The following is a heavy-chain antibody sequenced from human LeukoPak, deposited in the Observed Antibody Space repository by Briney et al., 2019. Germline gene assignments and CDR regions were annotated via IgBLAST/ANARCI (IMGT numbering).Heavy chain of an antibody. CDR1: GGFINNHY. V-gene: IGHV4-59*11. Sequence: SETLSLTCIVSGGFINNHYWTWIRQTPGKGLEWIGDIHYTGTTEYNPSLKSRVTISVDTSKNQFSLKLSSVTAADTAVYYCAREYSSPNWFDPWGQGTLVTVSS. CDR3: AREYSSPNWFDP. D-gene: IGHD2-21*01. CDR2: IHYTGTT. J-gene: IGHJ5*02.